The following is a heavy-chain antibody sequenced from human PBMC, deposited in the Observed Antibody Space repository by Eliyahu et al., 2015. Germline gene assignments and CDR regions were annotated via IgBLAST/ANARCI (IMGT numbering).Heavy chain of an antibody. Sequence: QITLKESGPAVVEPTQTLTLTCSFSGFSLTTTAVGVGWLHQSPGKALEWLALVFWDELRRYTPSLKNRLTITKDTSKNEVVLTMANMDPLDTGTYYCARRQGGPYTLSSQVGWFDSWGQGAQVTVSS. D-gene: IGHD2-2*02. CDR3: ARRQGGPYTLSSQVGWFDS. CDR2: VFWDELR. CDR1: GFSLTTTAVG. V-gene: IGHV2-5*02. J-gene: IGHJ5*01.